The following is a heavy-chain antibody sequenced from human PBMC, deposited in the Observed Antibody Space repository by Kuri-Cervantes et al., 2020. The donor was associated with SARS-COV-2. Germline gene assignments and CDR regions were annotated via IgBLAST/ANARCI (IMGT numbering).Heavy chain of an antibody. D-gene: IGHD6-19*01. J-gene: IGHJ6*02. CDR1: GGTFSSYA. CDR3: ARRVAVSAPSGYCGLDV. Sequence: ASVKVSCKASGGTFSSYAISWVRQAPGQGLEWMGWINPNSGATDYAQKFQGRVTVTRDTSISTAYMELSSLSSDDTAVYHCARRVAVSAPSGYCGLDVWGQGTTVTVSS. V-gene: IGHV1-2*02. CDR2: INPNSGAT.